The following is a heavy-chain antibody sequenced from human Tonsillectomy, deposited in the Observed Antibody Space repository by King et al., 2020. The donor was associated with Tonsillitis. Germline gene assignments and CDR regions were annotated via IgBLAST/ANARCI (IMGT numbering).Heavy chain of an antibody. CDR3: ARRGLWLSLPPPDAFDI. CDR1: GFTFSSYS. D-gene: IGHD3-9*01. CDR2: ISSSSSTI. V-gene: IGHV3-48*01. Sequence: VQLVESGGGLVQPGGSLRLSCAASGFTFSSYSMNWVRQAPGKGLEWVSYISSSSSTIYYADSVKGRFTISRDNAKNSLYLQRNSLRAEDTAVYYCARRGLWLSLPPPDAFDIWGQGTMVTVSS. J-gene: IGHJ3*02.